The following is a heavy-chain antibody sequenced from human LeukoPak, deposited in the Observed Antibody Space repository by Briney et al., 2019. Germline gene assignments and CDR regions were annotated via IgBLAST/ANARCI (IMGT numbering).Heavy chain of an antibody. CDR3: ARGNTAMVT. J-gene: IGHJ4*02. Sequence: PRGSLRLSCAASGFTFSSYGMHWVRQAPGKGLEWVAVISYDGSNKYYADSVKGRFTISRDNSKNTLYLQMNSLRAEDTAVYYCARGNTAMVTWGQGTLVTVSS. D-gene: IGHD5-18*01. V-gene: IGHV3-30*03. CDR2: ISYDGSNK. CDR1: GFTFSSYG.